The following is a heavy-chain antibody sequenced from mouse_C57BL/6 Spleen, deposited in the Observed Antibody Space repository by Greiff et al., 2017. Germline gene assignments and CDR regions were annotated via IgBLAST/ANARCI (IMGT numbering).Heavy chain of an antibody. Sequence: VQLQQSGAELVRPGASVKLSCTASGFNIKGYYMHWVKQRPEQGLEWIGRIDPEDGDTEYAPKFQGKATMTADTSSNTAYLQLSSLTSEDTAVYYCTPYSNYGAWFAYWGQGTLVTVSA. CDR1: GFNIKGYY. D-gene: IGHD2-5*01. CDR3: TPYSNYGAWFAY. CDR2: IDPEDGDT. V-gene: IGHV14-1*01. J-gene: IGHJ3*01.